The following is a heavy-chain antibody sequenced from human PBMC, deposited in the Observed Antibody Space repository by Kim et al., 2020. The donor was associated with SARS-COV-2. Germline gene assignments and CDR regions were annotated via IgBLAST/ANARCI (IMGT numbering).Heavy chain of an antibody. CDR1: GFTFSNAW. CDR3: TTDGWELPTPLDY. D-gene: IGHD1-26*01. Sequence: GGSLRLSCAASGFTFSNAWMSWVRQAPGKGLEWVGRIKSKTDGGTTDYAAPVKGRFTISRDDSKNTLYLQMNSLKTEDTAVYYCTTDGWELPTPLDYWGQGTLVTVSS. CDR2: IKSKTDGGTT. V-gene: IGHV3-15*01. J-gene: IGHJ4*02.